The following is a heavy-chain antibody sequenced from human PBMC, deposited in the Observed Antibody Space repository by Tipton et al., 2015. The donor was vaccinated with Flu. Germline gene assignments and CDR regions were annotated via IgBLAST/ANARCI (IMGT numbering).Heavy chain of an antibody. CDR1: GGSISNYY. CDR2: IYSSGST. CDR3: ARHSSSARGWFDP. J-gene: IGHJ5*02. V-gene: IGHV4-59*08. D-gene: IGHD3-10*01. Sequence: TLSLTCTVSGGSISNYYWSWIRQPPGKGLEWIGYIYSSGSTNYSPSLKSRVTISVDTSKNQFSLKVSSVTAADTAMYYCARHSSSARGWFDPWGQGTLVTVSS.